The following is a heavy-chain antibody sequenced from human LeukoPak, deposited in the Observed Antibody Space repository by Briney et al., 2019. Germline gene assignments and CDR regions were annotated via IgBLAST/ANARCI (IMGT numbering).Heavy chain of an antibody. CDR1: GYRITSYW. CDR3: ARCTSSWDFYFDS. J-gene: IGHJ4*02. D-gene: IGHD6-13*01. V-gene: IGHV5-51*01. Sequence: GESLKISCKGSGYRITSYWIGWVRQMPGKGLEWMGIIYPGDSNTKYNPSFRGQVTISADRSINTAYLQWSSLKASDTAMYYCARCTSSWDFYFDSWGRGTLVTVSS. CDR2: IYPGDSNT.